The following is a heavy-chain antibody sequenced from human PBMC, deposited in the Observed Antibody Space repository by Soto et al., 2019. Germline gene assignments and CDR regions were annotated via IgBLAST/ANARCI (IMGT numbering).Heavy chain of an antibody. Sequence: QVQLVESGGGVVQPGRSLRLSCAASGFTFSSYGMHWVRQAPGKGLEWVAVIWYDGSNKYYADSVKGRFTISRDNSKNKLYLQMNSLRAEDTAVYYCARGNILTGYHYNWFDPWGQGTLVTVSS. J-gene: IGHJ5*02. V-gene: IGHV3-33*01. CDR2: IWYDGSNK. D-gene: IGHD3-9*01. CDR3: ARGNILTGYHYNWFDP. CDR1: GFTFSSYG.